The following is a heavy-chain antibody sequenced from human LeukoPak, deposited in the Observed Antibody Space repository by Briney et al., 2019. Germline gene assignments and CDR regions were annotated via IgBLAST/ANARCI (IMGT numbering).Heavy chain of an antibody. V-gene: IGHV2-5*02. CDR3: ARSDYGVHNWFDP. CDR1: GFSLDTRGVG. Sequence: ESGPTLVKPTQTLTLTCTFSGFSLDTRGVGVGWIRQPPGEALQWLAHIFWDDDKRYNPSLKTRLTVTKDTTKNQVVLTVADVDPVDTGTYYCARSDYGVHNWFDPWGLGTLVIVSS. D-gene: IGHD4-17*01. J-gene: IGHJ5*02. CDR2: IFWDDDK.